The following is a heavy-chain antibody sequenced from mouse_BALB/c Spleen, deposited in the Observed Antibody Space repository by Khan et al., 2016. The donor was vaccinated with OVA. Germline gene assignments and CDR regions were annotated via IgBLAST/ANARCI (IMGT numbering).Heavy chain of an antibody. D-gene: IGHD2-13*01. CDR1: GYTFTNYW. V-gene: IGHV1-69*02. CDR3: TRGDPGNFDY. CDR2: IYPSDNYT. J-gene: IGHJ2*01. Sequence: QVQLQQSGAELVRPGASVKLSCKASGYTFTNYWINWVKQRPGQGLEWIGNIYPSDNYTNYNQKFKDKATLTVDKSSSTANMKLSSPTSEDSAVYYCTRGDPGNFDYWGHGTTLTVSS.